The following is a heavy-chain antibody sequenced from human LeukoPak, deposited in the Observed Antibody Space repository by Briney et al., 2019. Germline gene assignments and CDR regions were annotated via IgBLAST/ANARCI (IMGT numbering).Heavy chain of an antibody. CDR2: ISYDGSNK. J-gene: IGHJ4*02. D-gene: IGHD6-13*01. V-gene: IGHV3-30*03. CDR1: GFTFSSYG. Sequence: GGSLRLSCAASGFTFSSYGMHWVRQALGKGLEWVAVISYDGSNKYYADSVKGRFTISRDNSKNTLYLQMNSLRAEDTAVYYCACGSSLGYWGQGTLVTVSS. CDR3: ACGSSLGY.